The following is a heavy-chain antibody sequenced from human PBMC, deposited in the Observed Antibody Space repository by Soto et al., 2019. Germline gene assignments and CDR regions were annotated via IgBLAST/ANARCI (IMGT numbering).Heavy chain of an antibody. CDR2: IYWNDDR. J-gene: IGHJ6*02. CDR3: VAALYCSGGYCPGDYYYGMDV. V-gene: IGHV2-5*01. CDR1: GFSFSSIGVG. D-gene: IGHD2-15*01. Sequence: QITLKESGPTLVKPTETLTLTCTFSGFSFSSIGVGVGWIRQPPGKALEWLALIYWNDDRRYSPSLKSRLTITKDTSKNQVVLTMTNMDPVDTATYYCVAALYCSGGYCPGDYYYGMDVWGQGTTVTVSS.